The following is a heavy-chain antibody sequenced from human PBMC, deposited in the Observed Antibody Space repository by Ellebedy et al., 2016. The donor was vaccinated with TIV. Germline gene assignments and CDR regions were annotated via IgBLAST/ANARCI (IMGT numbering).Heavy chain of an antibody. CDR2: IHHSGNS. Sequence: MPSETLSLTCPVSGGSINSYYWTWIRQPPVQGLEWIGDIHHSGNSHIHPSLKSRVTLSLDTSKNQFSLDLSSVTAADTATYYCARDLGRYGMDVWGQGTTVTVSS. CDR3: ARDLGRYGMDV. J-gene: IGHJ6*02. V-gene: IGHV4-59*01. CDR1: GGSINSYY.